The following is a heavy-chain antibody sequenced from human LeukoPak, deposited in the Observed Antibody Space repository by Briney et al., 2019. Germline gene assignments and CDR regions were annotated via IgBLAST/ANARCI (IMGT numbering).Heavy chain of an antibody. Sequence: SETLSLTCTVSRGSITSSSYYWGWIRQPPGNGLEWIGSIYYSGSTYYNASLKSRVTISVDTSKNQFSLKLRSVTAADTAVYYCARTRITTDRIKGDWFDPWGQGTLVIVSS. CDR2: IYYSGST. CDR1: RGSITSSSYY. D-gene: IGHD3-10*01. CDR3: ARTRITTDRIKGDWFDP. V-gene: IGHV4-39*01. J-gene: IGHJ5*02.